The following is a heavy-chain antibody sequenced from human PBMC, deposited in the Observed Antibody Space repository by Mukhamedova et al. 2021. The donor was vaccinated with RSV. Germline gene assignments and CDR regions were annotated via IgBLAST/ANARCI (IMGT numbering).Heavy chain of an antibody. V-gene: IGHV3-11*06. CDR2: ISDTSAET. Sequence: YMGWIRQAPGKGPEWIANISDTSAETNYADSVKGRFTISRDNAKNSLYLQMNGLRGEDTASSYCARVRAVVLLGAASVDFDLWGLRTLV. J-gene: IGHJ4*02. CDR3: ARVRAVVLLGAASVDFDL. D-gene: IGHD3-16*01. CDR1: Y.